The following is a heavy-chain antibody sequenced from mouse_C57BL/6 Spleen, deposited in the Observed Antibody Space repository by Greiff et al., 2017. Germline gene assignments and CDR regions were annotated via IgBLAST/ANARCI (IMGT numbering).Heavy chain of an antibody. D-gene: IGHD2-13*01. Sequence: VQLQQSGPELVKPGASVTISCKASGYAFSSSWMNWVKQRPGKGLEWIGRMYPGDGDTNYNGKFKGKATLTADKSSSTAYMQLSSLTSEDSAVYFCARGIYYGDDYAMDYWGQGTSVTVSS. J-gene: IGHJ4*01. CDR2: MYPGDGDT. CDR1: GYAFSSSW. CDR3: ARGIYYGDDYAMDY. V-gene: IGHV1-82*01.